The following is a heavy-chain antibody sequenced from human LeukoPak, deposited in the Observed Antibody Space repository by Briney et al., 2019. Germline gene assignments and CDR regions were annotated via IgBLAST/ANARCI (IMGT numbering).Heavy chain of an antibody. J-gene: IGHJ4*02. CDR3: ARDDSGYDTDY. Sequence: GGSLRLSCAASRFTFRSYGMNWVRQAPGKGLEWISYISTSSTITYADSVKGRFTISRDNAKNSLYLQMNSLRDEDTAVYYCARDDSGYDTDYWGQGTLVTVSS. CDR2: ISTSSTI. CDR1: RFTFRSYG. D-gene: IGHD5-12*01. V-gene: IGHV3-48*02.